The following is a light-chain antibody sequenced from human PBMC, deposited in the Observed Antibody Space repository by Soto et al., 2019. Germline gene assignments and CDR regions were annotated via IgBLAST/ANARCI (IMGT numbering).Light chain of an antibody. J-gene: IGKJ1*01. CDR2: GAS. CDR1: QSVSSSY. CDR3: QQYGSSPRT. V-gene: IGKV3-20*01. Sequence: EIPLTQSPCTLSLSPGERATLSCRASQSVSSSYLAWYKQKPGQAPRLLIYGASSRATGIPDRFSGSGSGTEFTLTISRLEPEDFAVYYCQQYGSSPRTFGQGTKVDIK.